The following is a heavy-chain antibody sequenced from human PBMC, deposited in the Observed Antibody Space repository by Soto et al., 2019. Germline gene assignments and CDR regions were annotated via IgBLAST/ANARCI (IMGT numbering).Heavy chain of an antibody. CDR1: GGSISGGGYY. D-gene: IGHD6-19*01. Sequence: QVQLQESGPGLVKPSQTLSLTCTVSGGSISGGGYYWSWIRQHPGKGLEWIGYIYYSGSTYYNPSLKSRVTISVDTSKNQFSLKLSSVTAADTAVYYCARDRAVAGGENWFDPWGQGTLVTVSS. V-gene: IGHV4-31*03. CDR3: ARDRAVAGGENWFDP. CDR2: IYYSGST. J-gene: IGHJ5*02.